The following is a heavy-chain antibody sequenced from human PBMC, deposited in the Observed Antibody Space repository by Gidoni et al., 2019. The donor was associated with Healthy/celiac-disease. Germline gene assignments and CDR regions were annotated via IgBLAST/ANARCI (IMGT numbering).Heavy chain of an antibody. J-gene: IGHJ4*02. Sequence: QVQLVQSGAEVKKPGSSVKVSCKASGGTFSSYAISWVRQAPGQGLEWMGGIFPSFGTANYAQKFQGRVTITADESTSTAYMELSSLRSEDTAVYYCARGGTVLRFLEWLSSLDYWGQGTLVTVSS. CDR2: IFPSFGTA. V-gene: IGHV1-69*01. CDR3: ARGGTVLRFLEWLSSLDY. CDR1: GGTFSSYA. D-gene: IGHD3-3*01.